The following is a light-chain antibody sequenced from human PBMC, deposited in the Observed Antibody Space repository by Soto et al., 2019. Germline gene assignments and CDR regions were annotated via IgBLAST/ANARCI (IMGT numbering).Light chain of an antibody. CDR3: QQYNSYSWT. CDR1: QSISSW. V-gene: IGKV1-5*01. Sequence: DVQMTESPSTLSASVGDRVTITCRASQSISSWLAWNQQKPGKAPKLLIYDASSLESGVPSRFSGSGSGTEFTLTISSLQPDDFATYYCQQYNSYSWTFGQRTKVDI. CDR2: DAS. J-gene: IGKJ1*01.